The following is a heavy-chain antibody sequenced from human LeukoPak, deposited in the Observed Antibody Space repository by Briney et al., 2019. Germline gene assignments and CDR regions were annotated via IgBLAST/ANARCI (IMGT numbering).Heavy chain of an antibody. Sequence: GGSLRLSCAASGFTFSDYYMSWIRQAPGKGLEWVSYISSSGSTIYYADSVKGRFTISRDNAKNSLYLQMNSLRAEDTAVYYCARQSRFTIFGVVTTYFDYWGQGTLVTVSS. D-gene: IGHD3-3*01. V-gene: IGHV3-11*04. CDR1: GFTFSDYY. CDR3: ARQSRFTIFGVVTTYFDY. CDR2: ISSSGSTI. J-gene: IGHJ4*02.